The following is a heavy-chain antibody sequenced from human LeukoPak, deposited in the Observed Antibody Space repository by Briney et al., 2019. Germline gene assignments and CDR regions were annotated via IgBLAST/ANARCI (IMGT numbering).Heavy chain of an antibody. Sequence: PGASVNVSCKASGGTFSSYAISWVRQAPGQGLEWMGRIIPILGIANYAQKFQGRVTITADKSTSTAYMELSSLRSDDTAVYYCARDQDWFDPWGQGTLVTVSS. CDR3: ARDQDWFDP. J-gene: IGHJ5*02. CDR2: IIPILGIA. CDR1: GGTFSSYA. V-gene: IGHV1-69*04.